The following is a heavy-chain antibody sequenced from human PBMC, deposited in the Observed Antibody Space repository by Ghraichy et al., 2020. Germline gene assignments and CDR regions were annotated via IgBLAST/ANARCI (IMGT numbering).Heavy chain of an antibody. Sequence: GESLNISCKGSGYSFTSYWIGWVRQMPGKGLEWMGIIYPGDSDTRYSPSFQGQVTISADESISTAYLQWSSLKASDTAMYYCARRAYSSSAGYYFDYWGQGTLVTVSS. J-gene: IGHJ4*02. CDR2: IYPGDSDT. V-gene: IGHV5-51*01. CDR3: ARRAYSSSAGYYFDY. D-gene: IGHD6-6*01. CDR1: GYSFTSYW.